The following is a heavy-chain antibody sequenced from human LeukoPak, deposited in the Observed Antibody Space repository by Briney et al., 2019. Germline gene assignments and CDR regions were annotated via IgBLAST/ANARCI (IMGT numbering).Heavy chain of an antibody. J-gene: IGHJ4*02. CDR2: IKQDGSEK. V-gene: IGHV3-7*01. CDR3: AREGSDGDYVFDY. CDR1: GFTFSSYW. Sequence: GGSLRLSCAASGFTFSSYWMSWVRQAPGKGLEWVANIKQDGSEKYYVDSVKGRFTISRDNAKNSLYLQMNSLRAEDTAVYYCAREGSDGDYVFDYWGQGTLVTVSS. D-gene: IGHD4-17*01.